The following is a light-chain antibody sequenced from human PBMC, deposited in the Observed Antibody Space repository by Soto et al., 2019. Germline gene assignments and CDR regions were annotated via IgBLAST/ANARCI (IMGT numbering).Light chain of an antibody. J-gene: IGLJ3*02. V-gene: IGLV2-14*01. CDR2: DVS. CDR1: SSDVGGYNY. Sequence: QSALTQPASVSGSPGQSITISCTGTSSDVGGYNYVSWYQQHPGKAPKIMIYDVSNRPSGVSNRFSGSKSGNTASQTISGLQAEDEADYYCSSYTSSSTLWVFGGGTKVTVL. CDR3: SSYTSSSTLWV.